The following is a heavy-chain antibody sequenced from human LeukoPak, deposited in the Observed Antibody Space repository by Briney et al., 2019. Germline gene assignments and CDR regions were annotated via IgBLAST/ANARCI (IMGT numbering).Heavy chain of an antibody. Sequence: SCTASGGTFSSYAMSWVRQAPGKGLEWVSAISGSGGSTYYADAVKGRFTISRDNSKNTLYLHMNSRRAEDTAVYYCAKDLYGYFSNWFDPWGQGTLVTVSS. CDR3: AKDLYGYFSNWFDP. CDR2: ISGSGGST. D-gene: IGHD6-25*01. J-gene: IGHJ5*02. V-gene: IGHV3-23*01. CDR1: GGTFSSYA.